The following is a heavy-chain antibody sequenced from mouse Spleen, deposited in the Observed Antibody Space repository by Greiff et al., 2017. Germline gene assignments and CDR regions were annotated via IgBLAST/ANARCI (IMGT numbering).Heavy chain of an antibody. CDR3: ARYPAYYSNYDGAMDY. V-gene: IGHV7-3*01. J-gene: IGHJ4*01. D-gene: IGHD2-5*01. Sequence: EVMLVESGGGLVQPGGSLSLSCAASGFTFTDYYMSWVRQPPGKALEWLGFIRNKANGYTTEYSASVKGRFTISRDNSQSILYLQMNALRAEDSATYYCARYPAYYSNYDGAMDYWGQGTSVTVSS. CDR2: IRNKANGYTT. CDR1: GFTFTDYY.